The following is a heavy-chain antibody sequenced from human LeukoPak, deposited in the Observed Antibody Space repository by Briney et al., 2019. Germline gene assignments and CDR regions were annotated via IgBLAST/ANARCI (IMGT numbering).Heavy chain of an antibody. CDR3: ARAIFGVVLPYFDY. V-gene: IGHV4-34*01. D-gene: IGHD3-3*01. Sequence: SETLSLTCAVYGGSFSGYYWSWIRQPPGKGLEWIGEINHSGSTNYNPSLKSRVTISVDTSKNQFSLKLSSVTAADTVVYYCARAIFGVVLPYFDYWGQGTLVTVSS. CDR1: GGSFSGYY. CDR2: INHSGST. J-gene: IGHJ4*02.